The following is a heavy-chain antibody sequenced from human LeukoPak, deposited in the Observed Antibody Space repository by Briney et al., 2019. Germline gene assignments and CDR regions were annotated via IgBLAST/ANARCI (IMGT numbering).Heavy chain of an antibody. V-gene: IGHV1-69*05. J-gene: IGHJ5*02. CDR2: IIPIFGTA. CDR3: ARAQIAVASSPRNWFDP. CDR1: GGTFSSYA. Sequence: ASVKVSCKASGGTFSSYAISWVRQAPGQGLEWMGGIIPIFGTANYAQKFQGRVTITTDESTSTAYMELSSLRSEDTAVYYCARAQIAVASSPRNWFDPWGQGTLVTVSS. D-gene: IGHD6-19*01.